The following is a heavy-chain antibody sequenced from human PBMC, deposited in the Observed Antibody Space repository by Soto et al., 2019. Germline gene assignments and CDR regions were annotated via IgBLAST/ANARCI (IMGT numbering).Heavy chain of an antibody. V-gene: IGHV4-34*01. Sequence: SETLSLTCAVYGGSFSGYYWSWIRQPPGKGLGWIGEINHSGSTNYNPSLKSRVTISVDTSKNQFSLKLSSVTAADTAVYYCARGFIYRATTIKTAKAPYKYFQHWGQGTLVTVSS. CDR3: ARGFIYRATTIKTAKAPYKYFQH. CDR1: GGSFSGYY. J-gene: IGHJ1*01. CDR2: INHSGST. D-gene: IGHD1-26*01.